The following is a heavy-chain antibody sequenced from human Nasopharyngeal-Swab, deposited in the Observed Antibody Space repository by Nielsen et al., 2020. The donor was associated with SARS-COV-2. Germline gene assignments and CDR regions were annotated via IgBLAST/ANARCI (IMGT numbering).Heavy chain of an antibody. D-gene: IGHD2-15*01. CDR1: RFTFSRWP. Sequence: GGSLRLSCVASRFTFSRWPMHWVRQAPGKGLEWVTVISSDGSDKQYVDSVKGRFTISRDNSKNTLYLQVKSLRADDTGVYYCASLRADTPDFAYLGQGTLVTVS. CDR3: ASLRADTPDFAY. CDR2: ISSDGSDK. V-gene: IGHV3-30*03. J-gene: IGHJ4*02.